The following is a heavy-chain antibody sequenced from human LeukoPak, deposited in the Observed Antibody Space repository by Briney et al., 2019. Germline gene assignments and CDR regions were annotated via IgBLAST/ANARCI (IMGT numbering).Heavy chain of an antibody. Sequence: PSETLSLTCSVSGGSTSSYYWNWVRQPAGKGLEWIGHISTSGGSNYNPSLKSRVTISADSSKNQFSLKLRSVTAADTAVYYCAQNGQTGFSFDPWGQGTLVTVSS. CDR3: AQNGQTGFSFDP. CDR1: GGSTSSYY. D-gene: IGHD1-14*01. CDR2: ISTSGGS. V-gene: IGHV4-4*07. J-gene: IGHJ5*02.